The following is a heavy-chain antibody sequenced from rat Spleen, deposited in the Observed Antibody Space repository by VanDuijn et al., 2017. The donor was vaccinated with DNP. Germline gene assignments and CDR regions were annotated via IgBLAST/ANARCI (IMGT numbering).Heavy chain of an antibody. CDR2: ISYDGSNI. CDR1: GLTFTDYA. D-gene: IGHD1-9*01. Sequence: EVQLVESGGGLVQPGGSLTLSCAASGLTFTDYAMAWVRQSPKKGLEWVATISYDGSNIFYRDSVKGRCTVSRDNAKNTLYLQMDSLRSEDTATYYCATHAIYILDHWGQGVMVTVSS. J-gene: IGHJ2*01. CDR3: ATHAIYILDH. V-gene: IGHV5-7*01.